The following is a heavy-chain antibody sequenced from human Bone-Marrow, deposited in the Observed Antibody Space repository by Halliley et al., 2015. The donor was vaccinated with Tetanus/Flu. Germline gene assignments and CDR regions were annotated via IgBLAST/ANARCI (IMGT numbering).Heavy chain of an antibody. J-gene: IGHJ4*02. D-gene: IGHD2-8*01. CDR3: AREECRDGIFQFDH. Sequence: MGWITPDNGVPNYAQKFQDWVTMTRDTPITTTFVELSRLKSDDTATYYCAREECRDGIFQFDHWGQGTLVTVSS. V-gene: IGHV1-2*04. CDR2: ITPDNGVP.